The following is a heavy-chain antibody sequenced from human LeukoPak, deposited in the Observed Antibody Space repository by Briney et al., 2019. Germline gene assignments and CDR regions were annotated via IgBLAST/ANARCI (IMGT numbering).Heavy chain of an antibody. CDR2: INPNSGGT. D-gene: IGHD6-19*01. CDR1: GYTFTGYY. J-gene: IGHJ4*02. V-gene: IGHV1-2*02. Sequence: ASVKVSCKASGYTFTGYYMHWVRQAPGQGLEWMGWINPNSGGTNYAQKFQGRVTMTRDTSISTAYMELSRLRSDDTAVYYCARDPPEIYSSGWYGGCWGQGTLVTVSS. CDR3: ARDPPEIYSSGWYGGC.